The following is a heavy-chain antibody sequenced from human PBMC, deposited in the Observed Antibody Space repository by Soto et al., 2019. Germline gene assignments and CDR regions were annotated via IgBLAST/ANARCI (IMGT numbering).Heavy chain of an antibody. D-gene: IGHD3-22*01. CDR3: VKISSAHYYYYVMGD. CDR2: ITDSGVST. V-gene: IGHV3-23*01. CDR1: GFTFSDYA. Sequence: EVQLLESGGGLVQPGGSLRLSCVASGFTFSDYAMSWVRHVPGKGLEWVSAITDSGVSTYYADSVKGRFTISRDNSKNTLFLQMNSLRVEDTAIYFCVKISSAHYYYYVMGDWGQGTTVTVSS. J-gene: IGHJ6*02.